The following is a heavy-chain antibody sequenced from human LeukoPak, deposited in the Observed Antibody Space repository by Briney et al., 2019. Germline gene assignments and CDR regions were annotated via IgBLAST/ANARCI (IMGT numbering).Heavy chain of an antibody. CDR1: GYTFTSYA. CDR2: INAGNGNT. V-gene: IGHV1-3*01. D-gene: IGHD1/OR15-1a*01. Sequence: ASVKVSCKASGYTFTSYAMHWMRQAPGQRLEWMGWINAGNGNTKYSQKFQGRVTITRDTSASTAYMELSSLRSEDTAVYYCARDGGPNKYYFDYWGQGTLVTVSS. CDR3: ARDGGPNKYYFDY. J-gene: IGHJ4*02.